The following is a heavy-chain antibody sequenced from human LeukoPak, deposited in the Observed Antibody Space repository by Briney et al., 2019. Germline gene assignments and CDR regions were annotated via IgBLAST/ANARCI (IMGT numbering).Heavy chain of an antibody. CDR3: ARPRQWLGHDAFDI. Sequence: PSETLSLTCTVSDGSVTSGSYYWSWIRQPAGKGLEWIGRIYISGSTNYNPSLKSRVTISLDTSENQVSLTLSSVTAADTAVYYCARPRQWLGHDAFDIWGQGTMVTVSS. J-gene: IGHJ3*02. CDR1: DGSVTSGSYY. D-gene: IGHD6-19*01. CDR2: IYISGST. V-gene: IGHV4-61*02.